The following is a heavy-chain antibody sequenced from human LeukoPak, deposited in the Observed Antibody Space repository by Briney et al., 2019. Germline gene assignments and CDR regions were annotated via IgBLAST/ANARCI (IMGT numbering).Heavy chain of an antibody. CDR3: AREDSSGCTFDY. J-gene: IGHJ4*02. V-gene: IGHV1-3*01. CDR1: GYTFTSYG. D-gene: IGHD6-19*01. CDR2: INGGNGNT. Sequence: ASVTVSCTTSGYTFTSYGMHWVRQAPGQSLEWMGWINGGNGNTKYSEKFQGRVTIIRDTSASTAYMELSSLRSEDTAVYYCAREDSSGCTFDYWGQGTLVTVSS.